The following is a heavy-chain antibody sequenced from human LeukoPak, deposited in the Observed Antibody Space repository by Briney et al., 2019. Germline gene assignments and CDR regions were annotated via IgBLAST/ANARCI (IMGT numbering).Heavy chain of an antibody. Sequence: SETLSLTCAVYGGSFSGYYWSWIRQPPGKGLEWIGEINHSGSTNYNPSLKSRVTISVDTSKNQFSLKLSSVTAADTAVYYCAREGYDFWSGYFVSRRGNYSDYWGQGTLVTVSS. CDR3: AREGYDFWSGYFVSRRGNYSDY. CDR1: GGSFSGYY. D-gene: IGHD3-3*01. V-gene: IGHV4-34*01. J-gene: IGHJ4*02. CDR2: INHSGST.